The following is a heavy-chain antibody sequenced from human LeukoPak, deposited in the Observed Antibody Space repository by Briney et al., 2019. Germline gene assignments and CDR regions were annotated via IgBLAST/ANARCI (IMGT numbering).Heavy chain of an antibody. Sequence: GSLRLSCAASGFTFSSYAMHWVRQAPGEGLEWVAVISYDGSNKYYADSVKGRFTISRDNSKNTLYLQMNSLRAEDTAVSCCASSGFDPWGQGTLVTVSS. D-gene: IGHD3-10*01. V-gene: IGHV3-30*01. CDR1: GFTFSSYA. CDR3: ASSGFDP. CDR2: ISYDGSNK. J-gene: IGHJ5*02.